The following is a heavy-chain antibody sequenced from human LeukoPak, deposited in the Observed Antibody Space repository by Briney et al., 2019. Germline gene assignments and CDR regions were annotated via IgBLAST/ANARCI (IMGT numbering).Heavy chain of an antibody. CDR2: TYYRSKWYN. J-gene: IGHJ6*02. V-gene: IGHV6-1*01. CDR1: GGSVSNNSAA. CDR3: ARDQVGTSSHYYYYYGMDV. Sequence: SQTLPLTFAICGGSVSNNSAAWNWLRQSPSRGLEWLGSTYYRSKWYNDYAVSVKSRITINPDTSKNQFSLQLNSVTPEDTAVYYCARDQVGTSSHYYYYYGMDVWGQGTTVTVSS. D-gene: IGHD2-2*01.